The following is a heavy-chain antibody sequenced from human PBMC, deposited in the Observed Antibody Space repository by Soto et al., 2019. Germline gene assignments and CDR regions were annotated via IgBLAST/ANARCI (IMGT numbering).Heavy chain of an antibody. CDR2: ISAYNGNT. D-gene: IGHD3-3*01. J-gene: IGHJ5*02. Sequence: ASVKVSCKASGYTFTGYGISWVRQAPGQGLEWMGWISAYNGNTNYAQKLQGRVTMTTDTSTSTAYMELRSLRSDDTAVYYCARTDYDFSSGYYSKDGGNWLDPWGQGTLVTVSS. CDR3: ARTDYDFSSGYYSKDGGNWLDP. V-gene: IGHV1-18*01. CDR1: GYTFTGYG.